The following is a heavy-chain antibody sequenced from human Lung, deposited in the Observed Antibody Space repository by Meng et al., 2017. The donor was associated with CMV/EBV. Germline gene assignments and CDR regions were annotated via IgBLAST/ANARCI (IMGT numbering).Heavy chain of an antibody. CDR1: GFTFSSYS. CDR2: ISSSSSYI. Sequence: GGSLRLSCAASGFTFSSYSMNWVRQAPGKGLEWVSSISSSSSYIYYADSVKGRFTISRDNAKNSLYLQMNSLRAEDTAVYYCARCQLAEDYYGMDVWGQGTXVTVSS. D-gene: IGHD2-2*01. V-gene: IGHV3-21*01. CDR3: ARCQLAEDYYGMDV. J-gene: IGHJ6*01.